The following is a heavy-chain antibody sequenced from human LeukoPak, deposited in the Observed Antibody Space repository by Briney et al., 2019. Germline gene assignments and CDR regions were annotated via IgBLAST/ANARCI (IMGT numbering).Heavy chain of an antibody. Sequence: GXSLRLSCAASGFTFDDYAMHWVRQAPGKGLEWVSAISGSGGSTYYADSVKGRFTISRDNSKNTLYLQMNSLRAEDTAVYYCAKRPYSTNYYYYMDVWGKGTTVTVSS. J-gene: IGHJ6*03. CDR1: GFTFDDYA. CDR3: AKRPYSTNYYYYMDV. CDR2: ISGSGGST. V-gene: IGHV3-23*01. D-gene: IGHD6-13*01.